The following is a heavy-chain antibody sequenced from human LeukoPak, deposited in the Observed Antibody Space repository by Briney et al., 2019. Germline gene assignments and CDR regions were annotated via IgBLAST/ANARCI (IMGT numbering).Heavy chain of an antibody. CDR2: INPNSGGI. V-gene: IGHV1-2*02. Sequence: ASVKVSCKASGYTFTGYYMHWVRQAPGQGLEWMGWINPNSGGINYAQKFQGRVTMTRDTSISTAYMELSRLRSDDTAVYYCARALYYYDSSGYVYWGQGTLVTVSS. D-gene: IGHD3-22*01. CDR1: GYTFTGYY. CDR3: ARALYYYDSSGYVY. J-gene: IGHJ4*02.